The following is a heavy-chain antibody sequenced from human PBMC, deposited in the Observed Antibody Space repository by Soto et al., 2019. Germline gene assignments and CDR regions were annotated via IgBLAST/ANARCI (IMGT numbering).Heavy chain of an antibody. CDR2: TYYRSQFYH. D-gene: IGHD6-19*01. Sequence: PSQTLSLTCVVSGDSVSSSSGAWIWIRQSPSKGLEWLGRTYYRSQFYHDYAISVRGRISINPDTTRNQFSLKLSSVTAADTAVYYCARHGGIAVAVNFDYWGQGTLVTVSS. V-gene: IGHV6-1*01. J-gene: IGHJ4*02. CDR3: ARHGGIAVAVNFDY. CDR1: GDSVSSSSGA.